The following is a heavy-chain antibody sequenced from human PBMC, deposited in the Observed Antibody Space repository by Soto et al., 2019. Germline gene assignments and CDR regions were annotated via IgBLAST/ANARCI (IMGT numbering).Heavy chain of an antibody. Sequence: SETLSLTCSVSGGSITSGGYYWSWIRQHPGKGLEWIGNIDHSGSTYYNPSLDRRVVISVDTSRNQFSLKLSSVTAADTAVYYCATYCTGGSCSTTYYFDSWGQGTLVTVSS. J-gene: IGHJ4*02. CDR2: IDHSGST. CDR1: GGSITSGGYY. D-gene: IGHD2-15*01. CDR3: ATYCTGGSCSTTYYFDS. V-gene: IGHV4-31*03.